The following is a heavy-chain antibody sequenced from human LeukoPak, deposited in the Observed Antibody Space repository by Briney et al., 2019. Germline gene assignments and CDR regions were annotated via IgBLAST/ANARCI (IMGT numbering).Heavy chain of an antibody. D-gene: IGHD3-3*01. J-gene: IGHJ3*02. CDR2: ILYDGSNK. CDR1: GFTFSSYG. V-gene: IGHV3-30*03. Sequence: GGSLRLSCAASGFTFSSYGMHWVRQAPGKGLEWVAVILYDGSNKYYADSVKGRFTISRDNSKNTLYLQMNSLRAEDTAVYYCAREHYDSDAFDIWGQGTMVTVSS. CDR3: AREHYDSDAFDI.